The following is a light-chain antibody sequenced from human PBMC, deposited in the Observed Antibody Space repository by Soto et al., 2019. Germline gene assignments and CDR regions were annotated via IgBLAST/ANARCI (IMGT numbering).Light chain of an antibody. V-gene: IGKV3-20*01. J-gene: IGKJ3*01. CDR1: QSVSSSY. Sequence: DIVLTQSPGTLSLSPGERATLSCRASQSVSSSYLAWYQQKPGQAPRLLIYGTSSRATGIPDRFSGSGSGTDFTLTISRLEPEDFAVYYCQQYGSSPLFGPGTKVKIK. CDR2: GTS. CDR3: QQYGSSPL.